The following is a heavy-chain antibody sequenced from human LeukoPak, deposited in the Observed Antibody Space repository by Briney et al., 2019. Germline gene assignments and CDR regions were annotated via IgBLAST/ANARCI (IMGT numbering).Heavy chain of an antibody. D-gene: IGHD6-13*01. J-gene: IGHJ6*03. V-gene: IGHV1-8*02. CDR3: ARGRKAGVRRVYYMDV. Sequence: GASVKVSCETSRYTFTSSDIYWVRQAPGQGLEWMGWMNPKSGNTDYAQKFQGRVTMTSDTSIDTAYMELSNLRSEDTAVYYCARGRKAGVRRVYYMDVWGKGTTVTVFS. CDR1: RYTFTSSD. CDR2: MNPKSGNT.